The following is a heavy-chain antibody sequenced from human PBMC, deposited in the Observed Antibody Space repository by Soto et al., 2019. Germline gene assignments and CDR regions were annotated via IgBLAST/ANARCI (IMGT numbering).Heavy chain of an antibody. V-gene: IGHV3-23*01. CDR1: GFTFRNYA. Sequence: EVQLLESGGNLIQPGRSLRLSCAASGFTFRNYAMSWVRQAPGAGPEWVSGISANGARTYYADSVKGRFTISRDNSNNVLFLEMDSLRVEDTALYYCGKDPNGDYVGAFDMWGRGTMVTVSS. CDR3: GKDPNGDYVGAFDM. CDR2: ISANGART. D-gene: IGHD4-17*01. J-gene: IGHJ3*02.